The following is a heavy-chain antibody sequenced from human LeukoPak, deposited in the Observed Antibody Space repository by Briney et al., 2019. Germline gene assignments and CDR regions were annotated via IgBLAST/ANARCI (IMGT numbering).Heavy chain of an antibody. CDR2: ISYDGSNK. CDR3: ARQTGSGLFILP. D-gene: IGHD3/OR15-3a*01. J-gene: IGHJ4*02. CDR1: GFTFSSYG. Sequence: GGSLRLSYAASGFTFSSYGMHWVRQAPGKGLEWVAVISYDGSNKYYADSVKGRFTISRDNSKNTLYLQMNSLRAEDTAVYYCARQTGSGLFILPGGQGTLVTVSS. V-gene: IGHV3-30*03.